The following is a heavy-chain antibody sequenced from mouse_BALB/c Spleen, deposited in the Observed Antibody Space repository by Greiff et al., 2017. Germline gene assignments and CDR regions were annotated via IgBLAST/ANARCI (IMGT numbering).Heavy chain of an antibody. CDR2: ISYSGST. D-gene: IGHD1-1*01. J-gene: IGHJ2*01. CDR3: ERSIYYGSSYWTVFDY. CDR1: GYSITSDYA. Sequence: EVQLQQSGPGLVKPSQSLSLTCTVTGYSITSDYAWNWIRQFPGNKLEWMGYISYSGSTSYNPSLKSRISITRDTSKNQFFLQLNSVTTEDTATYYWERSIYYGSSYWTVFDYWGQGTTLTVSS. V-gene: IGHV3-2*02.